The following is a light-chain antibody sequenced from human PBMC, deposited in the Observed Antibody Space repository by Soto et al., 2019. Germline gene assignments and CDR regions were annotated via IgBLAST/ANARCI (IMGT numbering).Light chain of an antibody. CDR1: QSVASW. J-gene: IGKJ1*01. Sequence: DVQMTQSPSTLSAFLGDRVTIACRASQSVASWLAWYQQKPGKAPKLLIFQASSLESGVPSRFSGSGSGTEFTLTLSGLQPDDFATYYCQQYHSSPWTFGQGTKVDIK. V-gene: IGKV1-5*01. CDR2: QAS. CDR3: QQYHSSPWT.